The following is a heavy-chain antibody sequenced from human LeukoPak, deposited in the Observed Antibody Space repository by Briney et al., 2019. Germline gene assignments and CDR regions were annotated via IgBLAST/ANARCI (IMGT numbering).Heavy chain of an antibody. CDR1: GFTFSSYG. CDR3: AKDITDSSGYTYDAFDM. J-gene: IGHJ3*02. Sequence: GGSLRLSCAASGFTFSSYGMHWVRQAPGKGLEWVSGISWNSGSIGFADSVKGRFAISRDSAKNSLFLEMNSLRPEDTALCYCAKDITDSSGYTYDAFDMWGQGTRVTVS. D-gene: IGHD6-19*01. CDR2: ISWNSGSI. V-gene: IGHV3-9*01.